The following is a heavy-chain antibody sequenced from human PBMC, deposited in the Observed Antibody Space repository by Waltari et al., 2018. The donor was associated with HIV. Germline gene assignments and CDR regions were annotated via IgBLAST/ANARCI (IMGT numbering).Heavy chain of an antibody. J-gene: IGHJ3*02. Sequence: QVYLMESGGGVVQPGGSLNLSWAASGFTFGRYGMHWVRQAPGKGLEWVAVIWSDGYNKFYADSVRGRFTFSRDNSKYTLSLQMNSLRAEDTALYYCVKERGPFNGFDIWGQGTMVTVSS. D-gene: IGHD3-16*01. CDR1: GFTFGRYG. V-gene: IGHV3-33*06. CDR3: VKERGPFNGFDI. CDR2: IWSDGYNK.